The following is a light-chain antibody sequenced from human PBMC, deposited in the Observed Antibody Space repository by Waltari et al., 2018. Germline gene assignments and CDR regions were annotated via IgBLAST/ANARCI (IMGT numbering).Light chain of an antibody. V-gene: IGLV1-44*01. CDR1: SSNIGINT. CDR3: ATWDDSLNGRV. CDR2: ANY. Sequence: QSVLTQPPLASGTPGQRVTISCSGNSSNIGINTVTWYQQLPGTAPKLLIYANYHRPSGVPDRFSASKSDTSASLAISGLLSEDEADYFCATWDDSLNGRVFGGGTKLAVL. J-gene: IGLJ3*02.